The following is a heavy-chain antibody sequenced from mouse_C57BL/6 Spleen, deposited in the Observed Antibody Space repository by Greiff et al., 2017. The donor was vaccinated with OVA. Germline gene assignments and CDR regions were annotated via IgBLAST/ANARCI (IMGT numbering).Heavy chain of an antibody. V-gene: IGHV14-3*01. CDR3: ARSGYSKGYAMDY. Sequence: VQLKESVAELVRPGTSVKLSCTASGFNIKNTYMHWVKQRPEQGLEWIGRIDPANGNTKYAPKFQGKATITADTSSNTAYLQLSSLTSEDTAIYYCARSGYSKGYAMDYWGQGTSVTVSS. CDR2: IDPANGNT. J-gene: IGHJ4*01. D-gene: IGHD2-5*01. CDR1: GFNIKNTY.